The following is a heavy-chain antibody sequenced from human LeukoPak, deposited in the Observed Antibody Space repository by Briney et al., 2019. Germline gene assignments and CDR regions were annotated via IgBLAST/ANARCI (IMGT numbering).Heavy chain of an antibody. CDR2: IYHSGST. D-gene: IGHD6-6*01. CDR3: ARGGAARLHFQN. V-gene: IGHV4-59*01. Sequence: SETLSLTCTVSGGSISNNYWTWIRQPPGKGLEWIGYIYHSGSTNYNPSLQSRVTISVDTSKNQFSLNLNSVAAADTAVYYCARGGAARLHFQNWGQGTLVTVSS. J-gene: IGHJ1*01. CDR1: GGSISNNY.